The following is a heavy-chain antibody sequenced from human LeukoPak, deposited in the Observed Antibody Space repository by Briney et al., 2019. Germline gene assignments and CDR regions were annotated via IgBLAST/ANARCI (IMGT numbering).Heavy chain of an antibody. CDR1: GYTFTGYY. CDR2: INPNSGGT. D-gene: IGHD4-23*01. Sequence: GASVKVSCKASGYTFTGYYMHWVRQAPGQGLEWMGWINPNSGGTNYAQKFQGRVTMTRDTSISTAYMELSRLRSDDTAVYYCARDFPMTTVVTPGDYWGQGTRVTVSS. V-gene: IGHV1-2*02. J-gene: IGHJ4*02. CDR3: ARDFPMTTVVTPGDY.